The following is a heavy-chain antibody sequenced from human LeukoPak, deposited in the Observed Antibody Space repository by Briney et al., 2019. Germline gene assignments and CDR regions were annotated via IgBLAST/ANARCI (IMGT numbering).Heavy chain of an antibody. Sequence: GGSLRLSCAASGFTFSTYSMNWVRQAPGKGLEWVSCISTRSTYIYYADSVKGRFTISRDNSKNTLYLQMNSLRAEDTAVYYCAKDGTYYYGSGSYVYWGQGTLVTVSS. D-gene: IGHD3-10*01. CDR2: ISTRSTYI. V-gene: IGHV3-21*01. J-gene: IGHJ4*02. CDR1: GFTFSTYS. CDR3: AKDGTYYYGSGSYVY.